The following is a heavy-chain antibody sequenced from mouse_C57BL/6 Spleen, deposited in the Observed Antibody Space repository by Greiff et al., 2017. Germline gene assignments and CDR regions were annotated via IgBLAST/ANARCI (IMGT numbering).Heavy chain of an antibody. CDR2: IYPGDGDT. D-gene: IGHD2-4*01. CDR1: GYAFSSSW. CDR3: ARMGYDYDPYYAMDY. Sequence: VKLMESGPELVKPGASVKISCKASGYAFSSSWMNWVKQRPGKGLEWIGRIYPGDGDTNYNGKFKGKATLTADKSSSTAYMQLSSLTSEDSAVYFCARMGYDYDPYYAMDYWGQGTSVTVSS. V-gene: IGHV1-82*01. J-gene: IGHJ4*01.